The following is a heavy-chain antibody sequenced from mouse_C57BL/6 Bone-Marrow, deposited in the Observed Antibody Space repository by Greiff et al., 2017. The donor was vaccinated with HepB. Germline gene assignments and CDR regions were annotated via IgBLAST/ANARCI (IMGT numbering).Heavy chain of an antibody. CDR1: GFTFSDYY. V-gene: IGHV5-12*01. CDR3: ARRHDGYYVFAY. D-gene: IGHD2-3*01. J-gene: IGHJ3*01. CDR2: ISNGGGST. Sequence: EVKLVESGGGLVQPGGSLKLSCAASGFTFSDYYMYWVRQTPEKRLEWVEYISNGGGSTYYPDTVKGRFTISRDNAKNTLYLQMSRLKSEDTAMYYCARRHDGYYVFAYWGQGTLVTVSA.